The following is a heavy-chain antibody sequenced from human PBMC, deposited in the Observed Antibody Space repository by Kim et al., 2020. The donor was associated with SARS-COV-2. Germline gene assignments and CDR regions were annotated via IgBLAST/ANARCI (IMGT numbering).Heavy chain of an antibody. J-gene: IGHJ2*01. CDR3: ARDPRLQLRWYFYI. Sequence: GGSLRLSCAASGFTFSRNAMHWVRQAPGKGLEWVAIISFDGINKFYTDSVKGRFTISRDTSKNTLYLQMSSLRGEDKAVYYCARDPRLQLRWYFYIWGRG. CDR2: ISFDGINK. V-gene: IGHV3-30-3*01. D-gene: IGHD1-7*01. CDR1: GFTFSRNA.